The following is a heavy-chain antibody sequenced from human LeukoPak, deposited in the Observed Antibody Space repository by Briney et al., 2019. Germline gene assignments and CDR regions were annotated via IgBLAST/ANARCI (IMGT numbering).Heavy chain of an antibody. J-gene: IGHJ4*02. D-gene: IGHD3-10*01. V-gene: IGHV1-2*02. CDR3: ARDYGSGSYYNDF. Sequence: ASVKVSCKASGYTFTGYYMHWVRQAPGQGLEWMGWINPNSGGTNYAQKFQGRVTMTRDTSISTAYMELSRLRSDDTAAYYCARDYGSGSYYNDFWGQGTLVTVSS. CDR2: INPNSGGT. CDR1: GYTFTGYY.